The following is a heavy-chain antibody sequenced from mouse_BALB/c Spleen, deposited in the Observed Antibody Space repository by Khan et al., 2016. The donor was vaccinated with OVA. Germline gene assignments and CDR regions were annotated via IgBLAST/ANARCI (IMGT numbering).Heavy chain of an antibody. CDR3: ARNRGGYFDY. V-gene: IGHV2-2*02. Sequence: QVQLKESGPGLVQPSQSLSITCTVSGFSLTTYGVHWVRQSPGKGLEWLGVIWSGGSTDYDAAFISRLSISKDNSKSQVFFKMNSLQANDTAMYYCARNRGGYFDYWGQGTTLTVSS. J-gene: IGHJ2*01. D-gene: IGHD3-3*01. CDR2: IWSGGST. CDR1: GFSLTTYG.